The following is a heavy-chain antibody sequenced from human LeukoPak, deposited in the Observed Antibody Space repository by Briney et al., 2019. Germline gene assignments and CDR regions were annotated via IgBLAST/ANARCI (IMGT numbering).Heavy chain of an antibody. J-gene: IGHJ4*02. CDR2: IYYSGST. CDR3: ARVRLSVWDIDY. V-gene: IGHV4-59*12. CDR1: GGSISSYY. Sequence: PETLSLTCTVSGGSISSYYWSWIRQPPGKGLEWIGYIYYSGSTNYNPSLKSRVTISVDTSKNQFSLKLSSVTAADTAVYYCARVRLSVWDIDYWGQGTLVTVSS. D-gene: IGHD1-26*01.